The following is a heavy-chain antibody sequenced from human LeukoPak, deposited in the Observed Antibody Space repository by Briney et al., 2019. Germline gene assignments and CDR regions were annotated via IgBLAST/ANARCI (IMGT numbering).Heavy chain of an antibody. Sequence: PSETLSLTCTVSGGSISSGSYYWRWIRQPAGKGLEWIGRIYTSGSTNYNPSLKSRVTISVDTSKNQFSLELSSVTAADTAVYYCAREECSSTSCYPSDYWGQGTLVTVSS. CDR2: IYTSGST. D-gene: IGHD2-2*01. V-gene: IGHV4-61*02. CDR3: AREECSSTSCYPSDY. CDR1: GGSISSGSYY. J-gene: IGHJ4*02.